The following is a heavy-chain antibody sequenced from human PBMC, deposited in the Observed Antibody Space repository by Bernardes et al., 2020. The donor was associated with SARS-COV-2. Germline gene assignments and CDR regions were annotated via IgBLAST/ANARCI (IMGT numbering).Heavy chain of an antibody. Sequence: GGPLRLSCAASGFIFRSCAMSWVRRAPGKGLEWVSTISHSGVITYYADSVEGRFTISRDNSKNTVYLQMNSPRVEDTAVYYCAKRESGYSYAHDPWGQGTLVTVSS. V-gene: IGHV3-23*01. CDR3: AKRESGYSYAHDP. D-gene: IGHD5-18*01. J-gene: IGHJ5*02. CDR1: GFIFRSCA. CDR2: ISHSGVIT.